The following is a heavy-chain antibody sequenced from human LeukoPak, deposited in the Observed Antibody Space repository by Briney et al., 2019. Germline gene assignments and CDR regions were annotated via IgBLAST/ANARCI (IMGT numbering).Heavy chain of an antibody. D-gene: IGHD4-23*01. CDR2: IIPIFGTA. CDR3: ARGWLAETTVVTPYNY. V-gene: IGHV1-69*01. CDR1: GGTFSSYA. Sequence: ASVKVSCKASGGTFSSYAISWVRQAPGQGLEWMGGIIPIFGTANYAQKFQGRVTITADESTSTAYMELSSLRSEDTAVYYCARGWLAETTVVTPYNYWGQGTLVTVSS. J-gene: IGHJ4*02.